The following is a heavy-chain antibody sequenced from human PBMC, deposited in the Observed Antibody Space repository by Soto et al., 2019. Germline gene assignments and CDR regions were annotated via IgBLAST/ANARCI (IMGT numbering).Heavy chain of an antibody. D-gene: IGHD4-17*01. CDR3: ASLYGDPGGYYFDY. J-gene: IGHJ4*02. CDR1: GGSFSGYY. V-gene: IGHV4-34*01. Sequence: PSETLSLTCAVYGGSFSGYYWTWIRQPPGAGLEWIGEINHSGSTNYNPSLKSRVTISVDTSKNQVSLKLSSVTAADTAVYYCASLYGDPGGYYFDYWGQGTLVTVSS. CDR2: INHSGST.